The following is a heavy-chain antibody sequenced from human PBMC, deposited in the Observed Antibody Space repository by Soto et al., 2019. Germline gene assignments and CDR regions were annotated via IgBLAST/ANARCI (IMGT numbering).Heavy chain of an antibody. CDR1: GGSISGRNW. CDR3: TRLIYDSRLNYFYFDF. J-gene: IGHJ4*02. CDR2: VFHSGDT. D-gene: IGHD3-22*01. Sequence: QVHLQESGPGLVKPSGTLSLTCVVSGGSISGRNWWSWVRQAPGKGLEWIGEVFHSGDTTYSPSLKRRGSISVDKSKNQFSLNLNSVTAADTAVYYWTRLIYDSRLNYFYFDFWGQGALVTVSS. V-gene: IGHV4-4*02.